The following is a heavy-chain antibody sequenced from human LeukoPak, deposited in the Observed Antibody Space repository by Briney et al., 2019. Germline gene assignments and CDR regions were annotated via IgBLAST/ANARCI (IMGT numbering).Heavy chain of an antibody. J-gene: IGHJ3*02. CDR2: MNPNSGNT. Sequence: ASVKVSCKASGYTFTGYDINWVRQATGQGLEWMGWMNPNSGNTGYAQKFQGRVTMTRNTSISTAYMELSSLRSEDTAVYYCARGLLRGRAFDIWGQGTMVTVSS. CDR1: GYTFTGYD. D-gene: IGHD1-26*01. V-gene: IGHV1-8*01. CDR3: ARGLLRGRAFDI.